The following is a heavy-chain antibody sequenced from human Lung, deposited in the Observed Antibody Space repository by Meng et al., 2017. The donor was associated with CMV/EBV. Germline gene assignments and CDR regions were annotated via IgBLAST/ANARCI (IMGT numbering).Heavy chain of an antibody. J-gene: IGHJ4*02. Sequence: SGPTLVXPTQTLTLTCTFSGFSLSTSRMRVSWIRQPPGKALEWLARIDWDDDKFYSTSLKTRLTISKDTSKNQEVLTMTNMDPVDTATYYCARMGYGYNYFDYWXQGTLVTVSS. CDR3: ARMGYGYNYFDY. CDR1: GFSLSTSRMR. V-gene: IGHV2-70D*14. CDR2: IDWDDDK. D-gene: IGHD5-24*01.